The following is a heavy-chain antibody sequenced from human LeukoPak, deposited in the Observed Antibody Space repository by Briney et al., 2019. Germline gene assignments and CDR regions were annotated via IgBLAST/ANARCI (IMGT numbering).Heavy chain of an antibody. V-gene: IGHV4-4*07. D-gene: IGHD1-14*01. Sequence: SETLSLTCTVSGGSINGYFCTWLRQSAGAGLECIGRIHTSGTTYYNPSLKSRVSMSVDTSNNKFSLRLNSVTAADTAVYYCARDPAGHGRYFDYWGQGALVTVSS. J-gene: IGHJ4*02. CDR3: ARDPAGHGRYFDY. CDR2: IHTSGTT. CDR1: GGSINGYF.